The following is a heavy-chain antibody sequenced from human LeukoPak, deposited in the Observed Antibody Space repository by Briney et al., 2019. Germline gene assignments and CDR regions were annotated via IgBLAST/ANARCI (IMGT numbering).Heavy chain of an antibody. Sequence: SETPSLTCTVSGGSIRSYYWSWIRQPPGKGLEWIGSIYYTGSTDYNPSLKSRVTISVDMSNNQFSLKLSSVTAADTAVYYCARRDGYTLPYDYWGQGTLVTVSS. CDR1: GGSIRSYY. V-gene: IGHV4-59*01. J-gene: IGHJ4*02. D-gene: IGHD5-24*01. CDR3: ARRDGYTLPYDY. CDR2: IYYTGST.